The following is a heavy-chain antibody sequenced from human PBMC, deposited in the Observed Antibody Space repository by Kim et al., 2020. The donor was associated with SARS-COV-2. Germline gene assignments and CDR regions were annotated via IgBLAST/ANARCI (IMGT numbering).Heavy chain of an antibody. V-gene: IGHV4-39*07. CDR3: ARELGSGSLYYYYGMDV. Sequence: SETLSLTCTVSGGSISSSSYYWGWIRQPPGKGLEWIGSIYYSGSTYYNPSLKSRVTISVDTSKNQFSLKLSSVTAADTAVYYCARELGSGSLYYYYGMDVWGQGTTVTVSS. D-gene: IGHD3-10*01. CDR2: IYYSGST. CDR1: GGSISSSSYY. J-gene: IGHJ6*02.